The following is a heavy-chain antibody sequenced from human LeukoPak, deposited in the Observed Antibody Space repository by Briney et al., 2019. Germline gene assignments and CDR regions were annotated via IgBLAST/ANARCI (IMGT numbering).Heavy chain of an antibody. D-gene: IGHD2-2*01. CDR1: GFTFTSSA. CDR2: IVVGSGNT. CDR3: ATGERYCSSTSCYGFDY. J-gene: IGHJ4*02. Sequence: SVKVSCKASGFTFTSSAMQWVRQARGQRLEWIGWIVVGSGNTNYAQKFQERVTITRDMSTSTAYMELSSLRSEDTAVYYCATGERYCSSTSCYGFDYWGQGTLVTVSS. V-gene: IGHV1-58*02.